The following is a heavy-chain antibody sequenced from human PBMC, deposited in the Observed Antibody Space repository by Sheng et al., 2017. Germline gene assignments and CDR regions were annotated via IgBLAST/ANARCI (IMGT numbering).Heavy chain of an antibody. V-gene: IGHV3-9*03. CDR1: GFTFDDYA. J-gene: IGHJ3*02. CDR2: ISWNSGSI. D-gene: IGHD6-13*01. CDR3: AKDMAAAGTGADAFDI. Sequence: EVQLVESGGGLVQPCRSLRLSCAASGFTFDDYAMHWVRQAPGKGLEWVSGISWNSGSIGYADSVKGRFTISRDNAKNSLYLQMNSLRAEDMALYYCAKDMAAAGTGADAFDIWGQGTMVTVSS.